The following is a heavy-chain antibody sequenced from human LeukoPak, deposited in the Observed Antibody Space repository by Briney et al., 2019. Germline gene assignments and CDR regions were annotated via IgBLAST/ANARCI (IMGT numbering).Heavy chain of an antibody. Sequence: KPSETLSLTCAVYGGSFSGYYWSWIRQPPGKGLEWIGEINHSGSTNYNPSLKGRVTISVDTSKNQFSLKLSSVTAADTAVYYCARGRSGYSSGWYPYWGQGTLVTVSS. CDR1: GGSFSGYY. D-gene: IGHD6-19*01. V-gene: IGHV4-34*01. J-gene: IGHJ4*02. CDR2: INHSGST. CDR3: ARGRSGYSSGWYPY.